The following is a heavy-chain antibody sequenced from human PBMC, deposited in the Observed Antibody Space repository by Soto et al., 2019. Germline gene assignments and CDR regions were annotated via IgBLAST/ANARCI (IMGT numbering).Heavy chain of an antibody. CDR3: AIVCLDIVVVPAPSPHSFDI. D-gene: IGHD2-2*01. J-gene: IGHJ3*02. V-gene: IGHV3-23*01. CDR2: ISGSGGST. CDR1: GFTFSSYA. Sequence: PGGSLRLSCAASGFTFSSYAMSWVRQAPGKGLEWVSAISGSGGSTYYADSVKGRFTISRDNSKNTLYLQMNSLRAEDTAVYYFAIVCLDIVVVPAPSPHSFDIWGKGTMVT.